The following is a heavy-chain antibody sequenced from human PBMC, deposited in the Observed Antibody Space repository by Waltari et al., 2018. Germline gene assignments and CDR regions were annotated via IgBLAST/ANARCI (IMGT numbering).Heavy chain of an antibody. CDR3: ARGRDVYAGFDYNWFDP. Sequence: QVQLLQSGAEVKTPGASVKVSYQASGYNFPPYAINWVRQASGQGLEWMGWMNPNTGDTGFAQRFQGRVTMTRDTSFNTAYMELSTLTSEDTALYYCARGRDVYAGFDYNWFDPWGPGTLVTVSS. V-gene: IGHV1-8*02. D-gene: IGHD5-12*01. J-gene: IGHJ5*02. CDR2: MNPNTGDT. CDR1: GYNFPPYA.